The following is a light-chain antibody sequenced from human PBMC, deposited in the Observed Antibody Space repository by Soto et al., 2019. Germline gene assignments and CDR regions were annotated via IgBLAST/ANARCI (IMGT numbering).Light chain of an antibody. CDR3: QHYRTS. Sequence: EIVLTQSPGSLSLSPGERDTLSWRASQGVSSSYLAWYQQKPGQPPRLLIYGASSMATGIPDRFSGSGSGTDFTLTITRLEPEDFAVYYCQHYRTSFGGGTKVEIK. CDR1: QGVSSSY. CDR2: GAS. J-gene: IGKJ4*01. V-gene: IGKV3-20*01.